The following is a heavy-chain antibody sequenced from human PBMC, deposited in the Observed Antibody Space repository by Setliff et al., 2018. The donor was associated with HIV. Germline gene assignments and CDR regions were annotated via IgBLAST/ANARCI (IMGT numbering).Heavy chain of an antibody. V-gene: IGHV3-30*02. Sequence: GGSLRLSCAASGFTFSDHYMDWVRQAPGKGLEWVTFINYDDNYEYYADSVKGRFTISRDNSRTTMYLQMNSLRAEDTAVYYCAKRATATAPFDYWGQGALVTVSS. CDR3: AKRATATAPFDY. D-gene: IGHD2-15*01. J-gene: IGHJ4*02. CDR1: GFTFSDHY. CDR2: INYDDNYE.